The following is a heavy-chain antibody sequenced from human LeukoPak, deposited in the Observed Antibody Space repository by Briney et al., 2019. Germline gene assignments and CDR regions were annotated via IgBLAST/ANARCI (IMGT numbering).Heavy chain of an antibody. CDR1: GFTFSSYW. CDR3: ARESFADTAIIFSDYYYYGMDV. J-gene: IGHJ6*02. D-gene: IGHD5-18*01. CDR2: IKQDGSEK. Sequence: GGSLRLSCAASGFTFSSYWMSWVRQAPGKGLDWVANIKQDGSEKYYVDSVKGRFTISRDNAKNSLYLQMNSLRAEDTAVYYCARESFADTAIIFSDYYYYGMDVWGQGTTVTVSS. V-gene: IGHV3-7*01.